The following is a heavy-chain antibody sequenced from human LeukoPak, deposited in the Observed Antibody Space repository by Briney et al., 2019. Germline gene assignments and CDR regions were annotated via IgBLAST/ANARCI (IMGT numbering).Heavy chain of an antibody. V-gene: IGHV3-15*01. CDR1: GFTFSNAW. Sequence: GGSLRLSCAASGFTFSNAWMSWVRQAPGKGLEWVGRIKSKTDGGTTDYAAPVKGRFTISRDDLKNTLYLQMNSLKTEDTAVYYCAKDWRSTTYPSVVDAFDIWGQGTMVTVSS. J-gene: IGHJ3*02. CDR2: IKSKTDGGTT. CDR3: AKDWRSTTYPSVVDAFDI. D-gene: IGHD2/OR15-2a*01.